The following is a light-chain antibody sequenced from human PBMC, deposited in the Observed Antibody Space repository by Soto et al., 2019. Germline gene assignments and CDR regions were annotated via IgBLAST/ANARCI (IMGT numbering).Light chain of an antibody. Sequence: QSVLTQPPSASGTPGQRVTISCSGSSSNIGSHTVNWYQQLPGTAPQLLIYSNNQRPSWVPDRFSGSKSGTSASLAISGVQYEDEADYYCSAWYDSLNGYVFGTGTKLTVL. J-gene: IGLJ1*01. V-gene: IGLV1-44*01. CDR3: SAWYDSLNGYV. CDR2: SNN. CDR1: SSNIGSHT.